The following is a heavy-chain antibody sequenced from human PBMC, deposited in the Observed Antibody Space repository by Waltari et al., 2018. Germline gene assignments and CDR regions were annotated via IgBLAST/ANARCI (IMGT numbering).Heavy chain of an antibody. V-gene: IGHV4-59*08. Sequence: YCCICVREPPENGLQWIGNNRHTAITKSSPCLRGRFTMAVDTSRSQFSLRLTSVSATDTAVYFCAGWDSPGRYFGDWGQGTPVTVSS. D-gene: IGHD6-19*01. CDR3: AGWDSPGRYFGD. CDR2: NRHTAIT. CDR1: YC. J-gene: IGHJ4*02.